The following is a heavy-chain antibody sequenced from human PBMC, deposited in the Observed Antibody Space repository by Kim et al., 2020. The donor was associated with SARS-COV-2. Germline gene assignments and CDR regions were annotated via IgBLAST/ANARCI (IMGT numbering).Heavy chain of an antibody. CDR3: AKVGYCSSASCRRGFDY. Sequence: GGSLRLSCAASGFTFSSYAMSWVRQAPGKGLEWVSTISNSGSTYYADAVKGRFTISRNNSKNTLYLQMNSLRAEDAAVYYCAKVGYCSSASCRRGFDYWGQGTMVTVSS. CDR2: ISNSGST. CDR1: GFTFSSYA. V-gene: IGHV3-23*01. D-gene: IGHD2-15*01. J-gene: IGHJ4*02.